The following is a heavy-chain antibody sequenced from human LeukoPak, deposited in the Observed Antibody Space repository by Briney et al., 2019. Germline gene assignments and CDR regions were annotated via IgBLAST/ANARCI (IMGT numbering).Heavy chain of an antibody. J-gene: IGHJ4*02. V-gene: IGHV4-31*11. Sequence: PSETLSLTCAVYGGSFSGYYRSWIRQHPGKGLEWIGYIYYSGSTYYNPSLKSRVTISVDTSKNQFSLKLSSVTAADTAVYYCARTQAYRLFDYWGQGTLVTVSS. D-gene: IGHD2-2*01. CDR1: GGSFSGYY. CDR2: IYYSGST. CDR3: ARTQAYRLFDY.